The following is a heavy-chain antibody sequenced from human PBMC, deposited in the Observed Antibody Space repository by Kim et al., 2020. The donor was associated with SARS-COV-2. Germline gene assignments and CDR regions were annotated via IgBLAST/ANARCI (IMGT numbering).Heavy chain of an antibody. CDR1: GASISTGSHY. J-gene: IGHJ5*02. Sequence: SETLSLTCTVSGASISTGSHYWSWIRQPAGKGLEYIGRIYTSGNTNYHPSLKSRVTISMDTSKSQFSLKLSSVTAADTAVYYCVRVARGYTSTWYETSWGQGTRVTVSS. D-gene: IGHD6-13*01. CDR2: IYTSGNT. V-gene: IGHV4-61*02. CDR3: VRVARGYTSTWYETS.